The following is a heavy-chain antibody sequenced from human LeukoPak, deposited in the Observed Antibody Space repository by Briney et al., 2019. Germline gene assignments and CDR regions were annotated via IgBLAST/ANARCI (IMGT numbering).Heavy chain of an antibody. D-gene: IGHD6-13*01. Sequence: PGGSLRLSCAASGFTFSSYAMSWVRQAPGKGLEWVSAISGSGGSTYYADSVKGRFTISRDNSKNTLYLQMNSLRAEDTAVYYCAVRWQLVPDYYYYGMDVWGQGTTVTVSS. CDR3: AVRWQLVPDYYYYGMDV. J-gene: IGHJ6*02. CDR1: GFTFSSYA. V-gene: IGHV3-23*01. CDR2: ISGSGGST.